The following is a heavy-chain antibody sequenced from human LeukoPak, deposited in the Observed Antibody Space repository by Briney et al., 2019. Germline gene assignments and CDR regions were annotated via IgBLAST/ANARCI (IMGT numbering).Heavy chain of an antibody. CDR1: GFTFSSNY. Sequence: GGSLRLSCAASGFTFSSNYMSWVRQAPGKGLEWVSVIYSGGSTYYADSVKGRFTISRDNSKNTLYPQMNSPRAEDTAVYYCARDPGGNWGYWGQGTLVTVSS. V-gene: IGHV3-66*01. CDR3: ARDPGGNWGY. J-gene: IGHJ4*02. CDR2: IYSGGST. D-gene: IGHD7-27*01.